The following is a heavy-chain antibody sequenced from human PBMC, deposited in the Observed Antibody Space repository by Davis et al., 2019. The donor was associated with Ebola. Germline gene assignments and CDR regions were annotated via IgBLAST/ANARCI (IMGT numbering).Heavy chain of an antibody. Sequence: PSETLSLTCAVSGGSISSGGYSWSWIRQPPGKGLEWIGYVQNIGSTKYNPSLRSRVTLLVDTSKNQFSLEMSSVTAADTAVYYCARGSVKMDSWGQGILVTVSS. V-gene: IGHV4-61*08. J-gene: IGHJ4*02. D-gene: IGHD3-22*01. CDR3: ARGSVKMDS. CDR2: VQNIGST. CDR1: GGSISSGGYS.